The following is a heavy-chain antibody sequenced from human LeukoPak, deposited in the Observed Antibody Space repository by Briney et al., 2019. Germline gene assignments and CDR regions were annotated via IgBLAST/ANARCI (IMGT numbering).Heavy chain of an antibody. CDR2: INSDGSST. CDR3: ARVRGDLVVVSANFDY. D-gene: IGHD2-15*01. Sequence: QAGGSLRLSCAASGFTFSSYWMHWVRQAPGKGLVWVSRINSDGSSTSYADSVKGRFTISRDNAKNTLYLQMNSLRAEDTAVYYCARVRGDLVVVSANFDYWGQGTLVTVSS. CDR1: GFTFSSYW. V-gene: IGHV3-74*01. J-gene: IGHJ4*02.